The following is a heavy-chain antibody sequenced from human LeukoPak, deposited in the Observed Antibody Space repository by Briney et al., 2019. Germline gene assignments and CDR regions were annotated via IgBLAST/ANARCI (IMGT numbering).Heavy chain of an antibody. CDR1: GFTFSSYW. CDR3: ARVPRSSRIPIFR. Sequence: GGSLRLSCAASGFTFSSYWMSWVRQAPGKGLEWVANIKQDGSEKYYVDSVKGRFTISRDNAKNSLYLQLNSLRAEDTAVYYCARVPRSSRIPIFRWGQGTLVTVSS. V-gene: IGHV3-7*02. D-gene: IGHD3-3*01. J-gene: IGHJ4*02. CDR2: IKQDGSEK.